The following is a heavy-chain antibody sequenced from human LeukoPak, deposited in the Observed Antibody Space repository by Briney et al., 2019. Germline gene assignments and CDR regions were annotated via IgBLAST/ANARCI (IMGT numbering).Heavy chain of an antibody. CDR1: GFTFSSYG. CDR2: ISGSGGST. D-gene: IGHD5-24*01. Sequence: GGSLRLSCAASGFTFSSYGMSWVRQAPGKGLEWVSAISGSGGSTYYADSVKGRFTISRDNSKNTLYLQMIGLRVEDTAVYYCAKGHHRDGYDAFDIWGQGTMVTVSS. J-gene: IGHJ3*02. CDR3: AKGHHRDGYDAFDI. V-gene: IGHV3-23*01.